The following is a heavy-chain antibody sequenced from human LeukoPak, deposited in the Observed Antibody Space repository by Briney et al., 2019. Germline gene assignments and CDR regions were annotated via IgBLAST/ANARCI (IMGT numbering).Heavy chain of an antibody. CDR2: IIPILDIA. Sequence: GASVKVSCKASGGTFSSYAISWVRQAPGQGLEWMGRIIPILDIANYAQKFQGRVTITADKSTSTAYMELSSLRSEDTAVYYCARALVDTAMVIDYWGQGTLVTVSS. V-gene: IGHV1-69*04. CDR3: ARALVDTAMVIDY. J-gene: IGHJ4*02. D-gene: IGHD5-18*01. CDR1: GGTFSSYA.